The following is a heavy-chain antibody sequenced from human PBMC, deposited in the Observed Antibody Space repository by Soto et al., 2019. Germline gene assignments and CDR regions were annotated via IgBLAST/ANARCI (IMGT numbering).Heavy chain of an antibody. Sequence: ASVKVSCKASGYTFTSYAMHWVRQAPGQRLEWMGWINAGNGNTKYSQKFQGRVTITRDTSASTAYMELSSLRSEDTAVYYCATSMITFGGVIVSGNGEYYMDVWGKGTTVTVSS. J-gene: IGHJ6*03. CDR3: ATSMITFGGVIVSGNGEYYMDV. CDR2: INAGNGNT. V-gene: IGHV1-3*01. CDR1: GYTFTSYA. D-gene: IGHD3-16*02.